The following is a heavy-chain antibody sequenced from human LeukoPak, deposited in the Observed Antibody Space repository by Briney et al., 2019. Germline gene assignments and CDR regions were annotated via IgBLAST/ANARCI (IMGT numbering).Heavy chain of an antibody. CDR2: INYSGSA. CDR1: GGSLSSYY. V-gene: IGHV4-59*08. J-gene: IGHJ3*02. D-gene: IGHD4-17*01. Sequence: SETLSLTCTVSGGSLSSYYFNWIRQSPGKGLEWIAYINYSGSASYNPSLKSRVTMSVDTSKQFSLSLSSVTAADTAVYYCARHNYDDYVFGIWGQGTKVTVSS. CDR3: ARHNYDDYVFGI.